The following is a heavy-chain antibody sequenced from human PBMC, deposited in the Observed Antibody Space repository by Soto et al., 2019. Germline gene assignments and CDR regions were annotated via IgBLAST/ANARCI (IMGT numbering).Heavy chain of an antibody. CDR3: ATKQVLISRFWSGYQTQNFDY. CDR1: GYTLTELS. D-gene: IGHD3-3*01. CDR2: FDPEDGET. J-gene: IGHJ4*02. V-gene: IGHV1-24*01. Sequence: ASVKVSCKVSGYTLTELSMHWVRQAPGKGLEWMGGFDPEDGETIYAQKFQGRVTMTEDTSTDTAYMELSSLRSEDTAVYYCATKQVLISRFWSGYQTQNFDYWGQGTLVTVSS.